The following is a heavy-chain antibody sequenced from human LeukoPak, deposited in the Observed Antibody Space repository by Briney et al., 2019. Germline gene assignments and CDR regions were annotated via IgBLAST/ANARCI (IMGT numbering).Heavy chain of an antibody. CDR3: ARGLRPMRYFEY. D-gene: IGHD3-3*01. V-gene: IGHV5-51*01. Sequence: GESLKISCQGSGYSFTSYWIVWVRQMPGQGLGWVGIILPSDSDTRYSPSFQGQATISADKSISTAYLQWSSLKASDTAMYFCARGLRPMRYFEYWGQGTLVTVSS. CDR2: ILPSDSDT. CDR1: GYSFTSYW. J-gene: IGHJ4*02.